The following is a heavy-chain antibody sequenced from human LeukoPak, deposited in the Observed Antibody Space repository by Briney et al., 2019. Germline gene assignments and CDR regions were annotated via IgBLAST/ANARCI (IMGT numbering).Heavy chain of an antibody. CDR3: ARGSTPLEVED. V-gene: IGHV4-34*01. J-gene: IGHJ4*02. CDR2: INHSGST. D-gene: IGHD2-21*01. Sequence: SETLSLTCAVYGGSFSGYYWSWIRQPPGKGLEWIGEINHSGSTNYNPSLKSRVTISVDTSKNQFSLKLSSVTAADTAVYYCARGSTPLEVEDWGQGTLDTVSS. CDR1: GGSFSGYY.